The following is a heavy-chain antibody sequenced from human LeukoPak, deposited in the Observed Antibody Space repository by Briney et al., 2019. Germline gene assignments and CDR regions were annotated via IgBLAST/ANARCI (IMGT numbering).Heavy chain of an antibody. V-gene: IGHV3-48*03. CDR3: AGETVGVVTAIYYYYGMDV. CDR2: ISSSGRTK. J-gene: IGHJ6*02. D-gene: IGHD2-21*02. Sequence: AGGSLRLSCAASGFTFSSYDMNWVRQAPGKGLEWVSYISSSGRTKYYADSVKGRFTISRDNAKNSLYLQMNSLRAEDTAVYHCAGETVGVVTAIYYYYGMDVWGQGTTVTVSS. CDR1: GFTFSSYD.